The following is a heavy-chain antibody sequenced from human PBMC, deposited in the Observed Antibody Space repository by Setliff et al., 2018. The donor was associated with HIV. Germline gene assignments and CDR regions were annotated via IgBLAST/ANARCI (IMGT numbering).Heavy chain of an antibody. CDR1: GGSVSSSTYS. V-gene: IGHV4-39*01. J-gene: IGHJ4*02. CDR2: FYHGEST. D-gene: IGHD3-22*01. CDR3: ARQTLSYKHYYDSSGYYPILYFDS. Sequence: PSETLSLTCTVSGGSVSSSTYSWVWLRQSPVEGLEWIGSFYHGESTSYNPSLKSRVTISVDTVKNQFSLKLSSVTAAATAVYYCARQTLSYKHYYDSSGYYPILYFDSWGQGTLVTVSS.